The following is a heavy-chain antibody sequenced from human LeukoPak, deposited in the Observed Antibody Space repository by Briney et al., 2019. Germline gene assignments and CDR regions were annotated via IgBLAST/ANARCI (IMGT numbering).Heavy chain of an antibody. V-gene: IGHV1-69*13. J-gene: IGHJ5*02. CDR3: ARDSEIVGAVNWFDP. D-gene: IGHD1-26*01. CDR1: GDTFSSYA. Sequence: ASVKVSCKASGDTFSSYAISLVRQAPGQGLECMGGIIPIFGTANYAQKFQGRVTITADESTSTAYMELSSLRSEDTAVYYCARDSEIVGAVNWFDPWGQGTLVAVSS. CDR2: IIPIFGTA.